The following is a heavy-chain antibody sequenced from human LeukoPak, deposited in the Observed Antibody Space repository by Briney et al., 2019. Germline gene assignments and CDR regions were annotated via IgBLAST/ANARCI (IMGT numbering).Heavy chain of an antibody. CDR2: IYYSGST. D-gene: IGHD6-6*01. V-gene: IGHV4-59*01. CDR1: GGSISSYY. J-gene: IGHJ4*02. Sequence: PSETLSLTCTVSGGSISSYYWSWIRQPPGKGLEWIGYIYYSGSTNYNPSLKSRVTISVDMSKNQFSLKLSSVTAADTAVYYCARGDSSSSDIDYWGQGTLVTVSS. CDR3: ARGDSSSSDIDY.